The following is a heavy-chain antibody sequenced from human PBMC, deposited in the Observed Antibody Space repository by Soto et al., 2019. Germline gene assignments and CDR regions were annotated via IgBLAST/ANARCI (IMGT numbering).Heavy chain of an antibody. CDR3: AREAAHANWYYDL. CDR1: GFPFRNYG. D-gene: IGHD2-2*01. J-gene: IGHJ2*01. Sequence: QVHLVESGGGVVQPGGSLRVSCEASGFPFRNYGMHWVRQAPGKGLEWVAVVGDDGSAKYYADSVKGRFTISRDNSRNTLYVQMDGLRVEDTAVYYCAREAAHANWYYDLWGR. V-gene: IGHV3-33*08. CDR2: VGDDGSAK.